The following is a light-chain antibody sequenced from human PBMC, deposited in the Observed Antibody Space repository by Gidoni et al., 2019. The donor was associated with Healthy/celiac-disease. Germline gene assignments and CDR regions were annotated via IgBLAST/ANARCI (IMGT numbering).Light chain of an antibody. CDR3: QQYDNLPIT. J-gene: IGKJ5*01. CDR1: QDINNY. Sequence: DIQMTQSPSSLSASVGDRVTITCQARQDINNYLNWYQQKPGKAPKLLIYDASNLETGVPSRFSGSGSGTDLTFTISSLQPEDIATYYCQQYDNLPITFGQGTRLEIK. V-gene: IGKV1-33*01. CDR2: DAS.